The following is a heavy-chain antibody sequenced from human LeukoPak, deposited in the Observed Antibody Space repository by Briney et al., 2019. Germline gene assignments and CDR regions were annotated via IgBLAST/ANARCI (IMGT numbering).Heavy chain of an antibody. CDR2: ISSSSSTI. D-gene: IGHD3-3*01. CDR3: ARPYYDFWSGYYPRLDY. Sequence: GGSLRLSCAASGFTFSSYSMNWVRQAPGKGLEWVSYISSSSSTIYYADSVKGRFTISRDNAKNSLYLQMNSLRAEDTAVYYCARPYYDFWSGYYPRLDYWGQGTLVTVSS. CDR1: GFTFSSYS. J-gene: IGHJ4*02. V-gene: IGHV3-48*01.